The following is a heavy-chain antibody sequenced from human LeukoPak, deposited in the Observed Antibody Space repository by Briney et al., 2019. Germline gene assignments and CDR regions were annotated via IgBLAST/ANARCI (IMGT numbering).Heavy chain of an antibody. Sequence: PSETLSLTCAVYGGSFSGHYWSWIRQPPGKGLEWIGEINHSGSTNYNPSLKSRVTISVDTSKNQFSLKLRSVTAADTAVYYCASRYCSGGSCFFDYWGQGTLVTVSS. D-gene: IGHD2-15*01. V-gene: IGHV4-34*01. J-gene: IGHJ4*02. CDR3: ASRYCSGGSCFFDY. CDR2: INHSGST. CDR1: GGSFSGHY.